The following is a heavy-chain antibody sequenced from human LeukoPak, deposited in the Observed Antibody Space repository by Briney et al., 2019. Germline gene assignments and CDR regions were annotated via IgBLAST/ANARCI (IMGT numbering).Heavy chain of an antibody. CDR3: ARDSVGYCSSTSCYHYTPYYFDY. CDR1: GYPFTSDS. V-gene: IGHV1-18*01. CDR2: IGVYSGDT. D-gene: IGHD2-2*01. J-gene: IGHJ4*02. Sequence: ASVKGSCKASGYPFTSDSITWLRQAPGQGLEWMGWIGVYSGDTNYAQKFQGRVTMTTDTSTSTAYMELRSLRSDDTAVYYCARDSVGYCSSTSCYHYTPYYFDYWGQGTLVTVSS.